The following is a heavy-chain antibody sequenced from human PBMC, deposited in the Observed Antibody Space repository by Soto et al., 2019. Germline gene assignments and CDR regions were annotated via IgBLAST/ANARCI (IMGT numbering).Heavy chain of an antibody. D-gene: IGHD2-8*01. Sequence: QVQLVQSGSEVRKPGASLKVSCKASGYTFTGHYIHWVRQAPGQGLEWMGRINPKSGGTSNSQKFQGRVPITSDRSICFASMELRREGGHNTAVYYCVRSYEELPPGMNGVCTYWAGYRMDVWGQVTTVTAAS. CDR1: GYTFTGHY. V-gene: IGHV1-2*02. CDR3: VRSYEELPPGMNGVCTYWAGYRMDV. CDR2: INPKSGGT. J-gene: IGHJ6*02.